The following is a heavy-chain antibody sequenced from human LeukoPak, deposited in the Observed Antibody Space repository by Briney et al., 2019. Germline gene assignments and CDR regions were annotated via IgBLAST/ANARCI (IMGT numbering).Heavy chain of an antibody. J-gene: IGHJ6*03. CDR3: ARLVIDSPSSYYMDV. CDR1: GFSLSAYW. CDR2: INRDGSQK. D-gene: IGHD2-21*01. V-gene: IGHV3-7*01. Sequence: GGSLRLSCAASGFSLSAYWMTWVRQAPGKGLEWVANINRDGSQKNHVDSVKGRFTISRDNAENSLFLQMTSLRDEDTAVYYCARLVIDSPSSYYMDVWGNGTTVTVSS.